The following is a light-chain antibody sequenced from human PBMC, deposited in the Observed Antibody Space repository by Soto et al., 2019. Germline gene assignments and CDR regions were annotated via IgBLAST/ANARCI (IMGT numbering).Light chain of an antibody. Sequence: EIVLTQSPGTLSLSPGERATLSCRASQSINRAYLAWYQQKPGQAPRLVIYGASSRGTGIPDRFSGSGSGTDFTLTNSRLEPEDFAVYYCQQYGGSPRYTWGQETKLEI. CDR1: QSINRAY. CDR3: QQYGGSPRYT. CDR2: GAS. J-gene: IGKJ2*01. V-gene: IGKV3-20*01.